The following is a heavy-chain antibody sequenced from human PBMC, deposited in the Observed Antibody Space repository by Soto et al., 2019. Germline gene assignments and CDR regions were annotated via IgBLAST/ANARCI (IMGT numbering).Heavy chain of an antibody. CDR3: ARDQVKIYYYYGMDV. V-gene: IGHV1-46*01. J-gene: IGHJ6*02. CDR1: ADTFTSYY. CDR2: INPNGGST. Sequence: ASVKVSCKAPADTFTSYYIHWVRQAPGHGLEWMGIINPNGGSTNYAQKLQGRVTMTTDTSTSTAYMELRSLRSDDTAVYYCARDQVKIYYYYGMDVWGQGTTVTVSS.